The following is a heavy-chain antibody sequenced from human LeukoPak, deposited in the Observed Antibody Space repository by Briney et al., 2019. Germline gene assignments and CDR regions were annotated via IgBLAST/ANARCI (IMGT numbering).Heavy chain of an antibody. CDR3: AKERAAGGSVILWNHFDH. V-gene: IGHV3-30*18. CDR1: GFTFSTYA. J-gene: IGHJ4*02. D-gene: IGHD6-13*01. Sequence: GRSLRLSCTASGFTFSTYAMHWVRQAPGKGLEWVAVISYDGSDKHYGDSVKGRFTISRDNSKNTLYLQMNSLRGEDTAVYYCAKERAAGGSVILWNHFDHWGQGTLATVSS. CDR2: ISYDGSDK.